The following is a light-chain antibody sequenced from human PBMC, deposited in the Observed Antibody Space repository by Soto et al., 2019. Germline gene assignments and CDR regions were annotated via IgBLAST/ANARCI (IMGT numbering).Light chain of an antibody. V-gene: IGKV3-15*01. CDR2: GAF. J-gene: IGKJ1*01. Sequence: ETVMTQSPVTVSVSPVARATLPGRASQSVTSNLAWYQQKPGQAPRLLIYGAFTRATGVPARFSGSGSGIEFTLSISSLQSEEFAVYFCQQYNNWPWTVGQGTKVDIK. CDR1: QSVTSN. CDR3: QQYNNWPWT.